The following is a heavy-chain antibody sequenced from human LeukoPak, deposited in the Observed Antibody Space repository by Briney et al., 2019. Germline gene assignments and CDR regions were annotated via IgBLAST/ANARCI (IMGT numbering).Heavy chain of an antibody. D-gene: IGHD2-2*01. CDR1: GGSISSGCYS. CDR3: ARGDCSGTSCYYDY. J-gene: IGHJ4*02. CDR2: IYHSGST. Sequence: SETLSLTCAVSGGSISSGCYSWSWIRQPPGKGLEWIGYIYHSGSTYYNPSLKSRVTISVDRSKNQFSLKLSSVTAADTAVYYCARGDCSGTSCYYDYWGQGTLVTVSS. V-gene: IGHV4-30-2*01.